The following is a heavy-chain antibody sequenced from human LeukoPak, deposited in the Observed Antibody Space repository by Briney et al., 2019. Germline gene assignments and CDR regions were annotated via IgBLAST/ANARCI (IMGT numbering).Heavy chain of an antibody. CDR3: ASGSTGYTLTPDY. CDR1: GFDFSTYW. J-gene: IGHJ4*02. V-gene: IGHV3-7*03. D-gene: IGHD3-9*01. CDR2: IKQDGSEK. Sequence: GGSLRLSCAASGFDFSTYWTSWVRQAPGKGLEWVASIKQDGSEKYFVDSVKGRFAISRDNAKNSVYLQLNGLRVEDTAVYYCASGSTGYTLTPDYWGQGTLVTVSS.